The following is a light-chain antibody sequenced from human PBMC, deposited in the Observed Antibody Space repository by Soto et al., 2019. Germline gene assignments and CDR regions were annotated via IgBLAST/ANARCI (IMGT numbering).Light chain of an antibody. CDR2: WAS. CDR3: QQCYNTPLT. J-gene: IGKJ4*01. CDR1: QSVLSTSNNKNY. Sequence: DIVMTQSPDSLAVSLGERATINCKSSQSVLSTSNNKNYLAWYQQKPGQPPKLLIYWASTRESGVPDRFSGSGSGTDFTLTISSLQAEDVAVYYCQQCYNTPLTFGGGTKVELK. V-gene: IGKV4-1*01.